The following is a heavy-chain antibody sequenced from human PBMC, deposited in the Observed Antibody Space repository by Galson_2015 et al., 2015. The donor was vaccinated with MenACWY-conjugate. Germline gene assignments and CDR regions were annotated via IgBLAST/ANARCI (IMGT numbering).Heavy chain of an antibody. CDR3: ARDHYDSSGYSDWFDP. J-gene: IGHJ5*02. CDR2: YT. Sequence: YTNYADSVKGRFTISRDNAKNSLYLQMNSLRAEDTAVYYCARDHYDSSGYSDWFDPWGQGTLVTVSS. V-gene: IGHV3-11*06. D-gene: IGHD3-22*01.